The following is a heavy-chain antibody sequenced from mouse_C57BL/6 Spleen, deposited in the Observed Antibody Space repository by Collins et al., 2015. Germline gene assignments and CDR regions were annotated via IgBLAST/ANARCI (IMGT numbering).Heavy chain of an antibody. Sequence: QVQLQQSGAELMKPGASVKLSCKATGYTFTSYWMHWVKQRPGQGLEWIGNINPSNGGTNYNEKFKSKATLTVDKSSSTAYMQLSSLTSEDSAVYYCARSAYDYDWFAYWGQGTLVTVSA. J-gene: IGHJ3*01. CDR2: INPSNGGT. D-gene: IGHD2-4*01. V-gene: IGHV1-53*01. CDR3: ARSAYDYDWFAY. CDR1: GYTFTSYW.